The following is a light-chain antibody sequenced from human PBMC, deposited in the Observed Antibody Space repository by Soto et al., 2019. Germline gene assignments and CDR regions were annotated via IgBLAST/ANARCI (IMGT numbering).Light chain of an antibody. CDR1: SSNIGAGYD. J-gene: IGLJ3*02. V-gene: IGLV1-40*01. CDR3: QSHDSTLSGWV. CDR2: GNS. Sequence: QSVLTQPPSVSGAPGQRVTISCTGGSSNIGAGYDVHWYQQLPGTAPKLLIYGNSNRPSGVPDRFSGSKSDTSASLAITGLQAEDEADYYCQSHDSTLSGWVFGGGTKLTVL.